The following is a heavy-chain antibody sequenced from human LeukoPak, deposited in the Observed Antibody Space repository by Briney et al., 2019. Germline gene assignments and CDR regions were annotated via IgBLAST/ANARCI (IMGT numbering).Heavy chain of an antibody. CDR3: AKSHHSSRYSY. V-gene: IGHV3-30*02. D-gene: IGHD3-22*01. CDR2: IWYGGSNK. CDR1: GFTFSSYS. Sequence: PGGSLRLSCAASGFTFSSYSKNWVRQAPGKGLEWVAVIWYGGSNKYYADSVKGRFTISRDNSKNTLYLQMNSLRAEDTAVYYCAKSHHSSRYSYWGQGTLVTVSS. J-gene: IGHJ4*02.